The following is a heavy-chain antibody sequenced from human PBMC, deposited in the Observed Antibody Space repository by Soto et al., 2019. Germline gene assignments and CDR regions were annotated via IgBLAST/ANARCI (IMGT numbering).Heavy chain of an antibody. CDR1: GGTFSNSA. CDR2: IMPIFRTP. CDR3: ASDKDRLQLGGNYYYILDV. Sequence: QVQLEQSGAEVKKPGSSVKVSCKASGGTFSNSAISWVRQAPGQGLEWMGGIMPIFRTPDYAQKFQGRVTITADESTSTAYMELTGLRSDDTAVYYCASDKDRLQLGGNYYYILDVWGPGTTVTVSS. D-gene: IGHD5-12*01. J-gene: IGHJ6*02. V-gene: IGHV1-69*12.